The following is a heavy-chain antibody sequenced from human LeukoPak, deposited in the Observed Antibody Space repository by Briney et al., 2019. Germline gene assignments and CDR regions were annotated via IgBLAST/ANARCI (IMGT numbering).Heavy chain of an antibody. D-gene: IGHD6-25*01. CDR2: ISYDGSNK. CDR1: GFTFSSYA. CDR3: ARDAADYYYGMDV. J-gene: IGHJ6*04. V-gene: IGHV3-30*04. Sequence: GGSLRLSCAASGFTFSSYAMHWVRQAPSKGLEWVAVISYDGSNKYYADSVKGRFTISRDNSKNTLYLQMNSLRAEDTAVYYCARDAADYYYGMDVWGKGTTVTVSS.